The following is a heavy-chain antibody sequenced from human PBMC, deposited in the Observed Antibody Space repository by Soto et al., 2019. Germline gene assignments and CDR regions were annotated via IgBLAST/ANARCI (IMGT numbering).Heavy chain of an antibody. V-gene: IGHV1-18*01. CDR3: AGGWSSKAAAGTEVDS. J-gene: IGHJ4*02. CDR1: GYTFTNYG. CDR2: ISHSNGNT. D-gene: IGHD6-13*01. Sequence: QVQLVQSGAEVKEPGASVKVSCKASGYTFTNYGIIWVRQAPGQGLEWMGWISHSNGNTNYAQKLQGRVTMTTDTTTNTAYIERRSRTSADTDVYYCAGGWSSKAAAGTEVDSWGQGPLVTVSS.